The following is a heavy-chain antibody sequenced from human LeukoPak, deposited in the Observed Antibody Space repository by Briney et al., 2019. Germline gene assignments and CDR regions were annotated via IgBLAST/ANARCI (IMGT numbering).Heavy chain of an antibody. Sequence: ASVKVSCKASGYTFTGYYMNWVRQAPGQGLEWMAWINPNSGATNYAQKFQGRVTMTSDTSITTAYMEPSRLRSDDTAVYYCARGSFTSTWNFDLWGRGTLVTVSP. J-gene: IGHJ2*01. CDR2: INPNSGAT. CDR1: GYTFTGYY. V-gene: IGHV1-2*02. CDR3: ARGSFTSTWNFDL. D-gene: IGHD2/OR15-2a*01.